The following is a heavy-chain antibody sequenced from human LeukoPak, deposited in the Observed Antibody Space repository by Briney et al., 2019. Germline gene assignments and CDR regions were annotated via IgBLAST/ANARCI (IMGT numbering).Heavy chain of an antibody. CDR3: AREVTYYYDSSGSFDY. Sequence: SETLSLTCTVSGGSVSSGSYYWSWIRQPPGKGLEWIGYIYYSGSTNYNPSLKSRVTISVDTSKNQFSLKLSSVTAADTAVYYCAREVTYYYDSSGSFDYWGQGTLVTVSS. CDR2: IYYSGST. CDR1: GGSVSSGSYY. D-gene: IGHD3-22*01. J-gene: IGHJ4*02. V-gene: IGHV4-61*01.